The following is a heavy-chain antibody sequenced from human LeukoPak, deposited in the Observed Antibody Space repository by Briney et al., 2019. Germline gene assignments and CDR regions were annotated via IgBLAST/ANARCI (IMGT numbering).Heavy chain of an antibody. CDR3: ASDMDGRGGSEYYFDY. J-gene: IGHJ4*02. CDR2: IYTSGST. CDR1: GGSFSGYY. Sequence: PSETLSLTCAVYGGSFSGYYWSWIRQPAGKGLEWIGRIYTSGSTNYNPSLKSRVTISVDTSKNQFSLKLSSVTAADTAVYYCASDMDGRGGSEYYFDYWGQGTLVTVSS. D-gene: IGHD2-15*01. V-gene: IGHV4-59*10.